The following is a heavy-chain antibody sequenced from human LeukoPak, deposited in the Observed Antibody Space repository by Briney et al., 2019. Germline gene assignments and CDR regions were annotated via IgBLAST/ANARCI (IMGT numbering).Heavy chain of an antibody. J-gene: IGHJ5*02. V-gene: IGHV4-59*08. D-gene: IGHD3/OR15-3a*01. CDR3: ARLDCYDAVGCYNH. CDR2: VSHDGTT. CDR1: GDSFTTYF. Sequence: PSETLSLTCSVSGDSFTTYFWSWIRQATGKGLEWIGYVSHDGTTNYTPSLRSRVIMSVDTANNTISLRLTSVTAADTAIYYCARLDCYDAVGCYNHWGRGTQVTVS.